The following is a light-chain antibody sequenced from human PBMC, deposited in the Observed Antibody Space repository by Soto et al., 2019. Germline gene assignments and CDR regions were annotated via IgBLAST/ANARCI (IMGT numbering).Light chain of an antibody. CDR3: QQYNSYPWT. CDR1: QSISSW. J-gene: IGKJ1*01. V-gene: IGKV1-5*01. Sequence: DMQMTQSPSTLSASVGDRVTITFRASQSISSWLAWYQQKPGKAPKLLIYDASSLESGVPSRFSGSGSGTEFTLTISSLQPDDFATYYCQQYNSYPWTFGQGTKVDIK. CDR2: DAS.